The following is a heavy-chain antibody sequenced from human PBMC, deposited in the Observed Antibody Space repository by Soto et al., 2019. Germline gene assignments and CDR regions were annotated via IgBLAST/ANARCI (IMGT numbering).Heavy chain of an antibody. CDR2: IIPIFGTA. V-gene: IGHV1-69*13. Sequence: SVKVSCKASGGTFSSYAISWVRQAPGQGXEWMGGIIPIFGTANYAQKFQGRVTITADESTSTAYMELSSLRSEDTAVYYCARGAIFGVVTSSQYGMDVWGQGTTVTVSS. CDR3: ARGAIFGVVTSSQYGMDV. CDR1: GGTFSSYA. D-gene: IGHD3-3*01. J-gene: IGHJ6*02.